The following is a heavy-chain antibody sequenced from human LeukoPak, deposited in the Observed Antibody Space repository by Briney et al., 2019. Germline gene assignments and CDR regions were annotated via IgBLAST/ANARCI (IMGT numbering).Heavy chain of an antibody. Sequence: GGSLRLSCAASGFTFSSYWMSWVRQAPGKGLECVANIKGDGSEEYYVDSVKGRFSISRDNAKNSLYLQMNSLRAEDTAVYYCARDWLAGNPYHAFDLWGKGTMVTVSS. V-gene: IGHV3-7*01. J-gene: IGHJ3*01. CDR1: GFTFSSYW. D-gene: IGHD3-22*01. CDR3: ARDWLAGNPYHAFDL. CDR2: IKGDGSEE.